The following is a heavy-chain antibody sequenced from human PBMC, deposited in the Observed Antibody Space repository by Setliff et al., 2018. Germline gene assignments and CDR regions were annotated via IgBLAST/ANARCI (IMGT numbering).Heavy chain of an antibody. V-gene: IGHV4-59*12. CDR1: GGSISPYF. CDR2: ILFSGDT. CDR3: ARDNRARHYMDV. D-gene: IGHD3-10*01. Sequence: SETLSLTCTVSGGSISPYFWSWIRQSPGKGLEWVGRILFSGDTYYNPSLNSRVTISADTSKNQFSLNLSSVTAADTAVYYCARDNRARHYMDVWGKGTTVTVS. J-gene: IGHJ6*03.